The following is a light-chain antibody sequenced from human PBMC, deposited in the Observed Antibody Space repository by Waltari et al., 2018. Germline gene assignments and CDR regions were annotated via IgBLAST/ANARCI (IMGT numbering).Light chain of an antibody. V-gene: IGLV3-25*03. J-gene: IGLJ2*01. CDR1: IFTNPH. Sequence: SYELTQPPSVSVSPGQTARITCSADIFTNPHAYWYQQRPGQAPVLVIYKDSERPSGIPERFSGSSSGTVVSLIISGVQPEDEADYYCQTADRSGTHVVFGGGTKLTVI. CDR3: QTADRSGTHVV. CDR2: KDS.